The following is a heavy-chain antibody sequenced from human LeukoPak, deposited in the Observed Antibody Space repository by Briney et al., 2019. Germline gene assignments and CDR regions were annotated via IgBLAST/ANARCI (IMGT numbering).Heavy chain of an antibody. D-gene: IGHD3-3*01. CDR1: GGTFSSYA. V-gene: IGHV1-69*13. J-gene: IGHJ4*02. CDR2: IIPIFGTA. CDR3: ARTQYYDFWSGLYYFDY. Sequence: ASVNVSCTASGGTFSSYAISWVRQAPGQGLEWMGGIIPIFGTANYAQKFQGRVTITADESTSTAYMELSSLRSEDTAVYYCARTQYYDFWSGLYYFDYWGQGTLVTVSS.